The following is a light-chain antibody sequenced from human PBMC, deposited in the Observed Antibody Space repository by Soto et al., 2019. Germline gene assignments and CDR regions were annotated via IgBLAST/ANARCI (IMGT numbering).Light chain of an antibody. J-gene: IGLJ3*02. V-gene: IGLV1-51*01. Sequence: QSVLTQPPSVSAAPGQRVSISCSGSSSSIGTHYVAWYQQVPGTPPKLLIYDNNKRPSGTPDRFSGSKSGTSATLGITGLQTGDQADYYCGTWDTGLVWVFGGGT. CDR1: SSSIGTHY. CDR2: DNN. CDR3: GTWDTGLVWV.